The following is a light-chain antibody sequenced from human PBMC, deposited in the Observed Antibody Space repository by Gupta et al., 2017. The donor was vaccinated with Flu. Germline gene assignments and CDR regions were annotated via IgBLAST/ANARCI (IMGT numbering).Light chain of an antibody. J-gene: IGKJ1*01. CDR3: QQDGSLRT. CDR2: GAS. V-gene: IGKV3-20*01. Sequence: EIVLTQSPGTLSLSPGESATLSCRASQDVSTNLLAWYQQKPGQAPRLLIYGASNRPTGIPDRFSGGASGTDFTLTSNRLEPEDSAVYCCQQDGSLRTFGQGTKVEIK. CDR1: QDVSTNL.